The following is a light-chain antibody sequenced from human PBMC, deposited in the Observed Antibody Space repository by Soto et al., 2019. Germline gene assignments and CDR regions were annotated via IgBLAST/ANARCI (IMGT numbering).Light chain of an antibody. J-gene: IGLJ3*02. CDR1: RSDLGVYNY. Sequence: QSVLTQPRSVSGSPGQSVTISCTGTRSDLGVYNYVSWYQHRPGKAPKLIIYDVYKRPSGVPDRFSASKSDITASLTISGLQAEDEADYYCCSYAGTYTLMFGGGTKVTVL. CDR2: DVY. CDR3: CSYAGTYTLM. V-gene: IGLV2-11*01.